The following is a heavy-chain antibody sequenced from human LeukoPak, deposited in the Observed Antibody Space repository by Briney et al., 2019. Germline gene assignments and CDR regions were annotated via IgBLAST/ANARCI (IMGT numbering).Heavy chain of an antibody. CDR3: ATSSFYYDSSDNWFDP. Sequence: ASVKVSCKVSGDTLTVLSMHWVRQAPGQGLEWMGGFDPEDGETIYAQKFQGRVTMTEDTSTDTAYMELSSLRSEDTAVYYCATSSFYYDSSDNWFDPWGQGTLVTVSS. V-gene: IGHV1-24*01. J-gene: IGHJ5*02. CDR2: FDPEDGET. CDR1: GDTLTVLS. D-gene: IGHD3-22*01.